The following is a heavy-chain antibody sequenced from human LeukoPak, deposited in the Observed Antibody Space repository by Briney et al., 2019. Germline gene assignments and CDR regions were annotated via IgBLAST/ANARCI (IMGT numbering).Heavy chain of an antibody. CDR1: GYTFTGYY. J-gene: IGHJ4*02. CDR3: ARDVYDFWSPPGY. CDR2: INPNSGGT. V-gene: IGHV1-2*02. Sequence: ASVKVSCKASGYTFTGYYMHWVRQAPGQGLEWMGWINPNSGGTNYAQKFQGRVTMTRDTSISTAYMELSRLRSDDTAVYYCARDVYDFWSPPGYWGQGTLVTVSS. D-gene: IGHD3-3*01.